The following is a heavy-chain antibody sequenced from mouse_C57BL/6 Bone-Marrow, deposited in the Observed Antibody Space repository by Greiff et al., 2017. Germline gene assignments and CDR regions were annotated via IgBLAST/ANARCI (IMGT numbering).Heavy chain of an antibody. V-gene: IGHV1-15*01. J-gene: IGHJ2*01. CDR1: GYTFTDYE. Sequence: QVHVKQSGAELVRPGASVTLSCKASGYTFTDYEMHWVKQTPVHGLEWIGAIDPETGGTAYNQKFKGKAILTADKSSSTAYMELRSLTSEDSAVYYCTRIDAPTGTYYFDYWGQGTTLTVSS. CDR2: IDPETGGT. D-gene: IGHD4-1*02. CDR3: TRIDAPTGTYYFDY.